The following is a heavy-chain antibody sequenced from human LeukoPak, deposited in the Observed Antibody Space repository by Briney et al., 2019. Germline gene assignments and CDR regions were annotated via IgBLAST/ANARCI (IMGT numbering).Heavy chain of an antibody. CDR2: ISYDGSNK. J-gene: IGHJ4*02. V-gene: IGHV3-30*18. Sequence: GGSLRLSCAASGFTFSSYGMHWVRQAPGEGLEWVAVISYDGSNKYYADSVKGRFTISRDNSKNTLYLQMNSLRAEDTAVYYCAKAGDYGDYDYWGQGTLVTVSS. CDR3: AKAGDYGDYDY. CDR1: GFTFSSYG. D-gene: IGHD4-17*01.